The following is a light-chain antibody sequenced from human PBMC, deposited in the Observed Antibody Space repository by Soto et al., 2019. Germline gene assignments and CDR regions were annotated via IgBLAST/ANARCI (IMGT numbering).Light chain of an antibody. CDR3: QQYYSTPRP. CDR2: WAS. Sequence: DIVMTQSPDSLAVSLGERATINCKSSQSVLYSSTNENYLAWYQQKPGQPPKLLIYWASTRESGVPDRFSGSGSGTDFNLTISSLQAEDLAIYYCQQYYSTPRPFGQGTKVEIK. CDR1: QSVLYSSTNENY. V-gene: IGKV4-1*01. J-gene: IGKJ1*01.